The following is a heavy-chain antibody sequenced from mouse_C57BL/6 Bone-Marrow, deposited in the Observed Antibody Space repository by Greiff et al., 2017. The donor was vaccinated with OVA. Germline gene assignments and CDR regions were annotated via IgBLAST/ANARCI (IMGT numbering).Heavy chain of an antibody. CDR2: ISDGGSYT. J-gene: IGHJ2*01. Sequence: EVHLVESGGGLVKPGGSLKLSCAASGFTFSSYAMSWVRQTPEKRLEWVATISDGGSYTYYPDNVKGRFTISRDNAKNNLYLQMSHLKSEDTAMYYCARDRDYGGFDYWGQGTTLTVSS. CDR3: ARDRDYGGFDY. D-gene: IGHD2-4*01. CDR1: GFTFSSYA. V-gene: IGHV5-4*01.